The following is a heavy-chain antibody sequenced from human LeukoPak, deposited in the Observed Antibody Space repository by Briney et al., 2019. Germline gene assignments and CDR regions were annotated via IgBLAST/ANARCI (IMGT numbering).Heavy chain of an antibody. CDR1: GFTVSSNY. D-gene: IGHD2-15*01. CDR2: IYSGGST. V-gene: IGHV3-66*01. CDR3: ARAPRGCSGGSCYNY. Sequence: GGSLRLSCAASGFTVSSNYMSWVRQAPGKGLEWVSVIYSGGSTYYSDSVKDRFTISTDNSKNTLYLKMNSLRAEDTAVYYCARAPRGCSGGSCYNYWSQGTLVTVSS. J-gene: IGHJ4*02.